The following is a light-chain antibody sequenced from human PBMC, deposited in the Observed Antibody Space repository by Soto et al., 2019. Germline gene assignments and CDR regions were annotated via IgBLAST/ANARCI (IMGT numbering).Light chain of an antibody. V-gene: IGKV1-5*01. CDR1: QSISIA. CDR3: QQYNSYWT. CDR2: DAS. Sequence: DIQMTQSPSTLSASVGDRVTITCRASQSISIALAWYQQKPGKAPKLLIYDASSLESGVPSRFRGTGSGTEFTLTISSLQPDDFATYYCQQYNSYWTFGQGTKVEI. J-gene: IGKJ1*01.